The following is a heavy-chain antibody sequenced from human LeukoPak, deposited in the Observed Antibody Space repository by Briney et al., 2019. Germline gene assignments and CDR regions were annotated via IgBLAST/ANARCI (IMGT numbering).Heavy chain of an antibody. CDR2: IYPGDSDT. V-gene: IGHV5-51*01. CDR1: GYSFTSYW. J-gene: IGHJ4*02. Sequence: GESLKIPCKGSGYSFTSYWIGWVRQVPGKGLEWMGIIYPGDSDTRYSPSFQGQVTISADKSISTAYLRWSSLKASDTAMYYCARTVVVPAAAIGGLDYWGQGTLVTVSS. D-gene: IGHD2-2*01. CDR3: ARTVVVPAAAIGGLDY.